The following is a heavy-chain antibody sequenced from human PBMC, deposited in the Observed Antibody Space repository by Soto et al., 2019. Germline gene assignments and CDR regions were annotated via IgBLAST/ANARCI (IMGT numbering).Heavy chain of an antibody. Sequence: ASVKVSCKASGFSFTGYYIHWLRQAPGQGLEWMGWINAHSGGTEYAQKFQGRVTLTRDTSIATAYLTLTSLTSDDTALYYCAYDLTRQLAYWSAPWGQGTQVTVSS. CDR3: AYDLTRQLAYWSAP. CDR2: INAHSGGT. J-gene: IGHJ5*02. CDR1: GFSFTGYY. V-gene: IGHV1-2*02. D-gene: IGHD6-6*01.